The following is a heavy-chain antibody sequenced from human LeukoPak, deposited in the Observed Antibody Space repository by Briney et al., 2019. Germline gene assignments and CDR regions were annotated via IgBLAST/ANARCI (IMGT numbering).Heavy chain of an antibody. J-gene: IGHJ6*02. V-gene: IGHV1-46*01. Sequence: ASVKVSCKASGYTFTSYYMHWVRQAPGQGLEWMGIINPSGGSTSYAQKFQGRVTMTRDTSTSTVYMELSSLRSEDTAVYYCASFWTGYYGMDVWGQGTTVTVSS. CDR1: GYTFTSYY. CDR2: INPSGGST. D-gene: IGHD3/OR15-3a*01. CDR3: ASFWTGYYGMDV.